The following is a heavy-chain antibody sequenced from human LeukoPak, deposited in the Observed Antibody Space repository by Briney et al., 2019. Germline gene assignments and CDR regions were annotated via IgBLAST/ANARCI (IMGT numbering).Heavy chain of an antibody. CDR2: ISGSGGST. V-gene: IGHV3-23*01. Sequence: GGSLSLSCAASGFTFSSYAMSWVRQAPGKGLEWVSAISGSGGSTYYADSVKGRFTISRDNSKNTLYLQRNSLRAEDTAVYYCAVLVTSNCSGGSCYSWFDPWGQGTLVTVSS. J-gene: IGHJ5*02. D-gene: IGHD2-15*01. CDR3: AVLVTSNCSGGSCYSWFDP. CDR1: GFTFSSYA.